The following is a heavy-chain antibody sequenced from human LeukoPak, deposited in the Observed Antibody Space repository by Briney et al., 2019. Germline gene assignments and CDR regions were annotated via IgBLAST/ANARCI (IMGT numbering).Heavy chain of an antibody. D-gene: IGHD2-15*01. CDR3: TRESNWLGGGQWDYFDY. CDR1: GFTFGDYA. CDR2: IRSKAYGGTT. J-gene: IGHJ4*02. V-gene: IGHV3-49*04. Sequence: GGSLRLSCTASGFTFGDYAMNWVRQAPGKGLEWVGFIRSKAYGGTTEYAASVKGRFTISRDDSKSIAYLQMNSLKTEDTAVYYCTRESNWLGGGQWDYFDYWGQGTLVTVSS.